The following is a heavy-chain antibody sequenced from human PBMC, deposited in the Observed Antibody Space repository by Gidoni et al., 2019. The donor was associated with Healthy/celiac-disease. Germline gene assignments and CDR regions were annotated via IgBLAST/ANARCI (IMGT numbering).Heavy chain of an antibody. V-gene: IGHV3-7*01. CDR3: ARGVLRSYVLYYFDY. CDR2: MKQDGSAK. D-gene: IGHD3-16*01. CDR1: GCTCSTYW. Sequence: EVQLVASGGGLVQPGGYLRRSWAASGCTCSTYWMSWLRQATGKGLEWVANMKQDGSAKYYVDSVKGRFTLSRDHAQNSLYLQMNSLRAEDTAVYYCARGVLRSYVLYYFDYWGQGTLVTVSS. J-gene: IGHJ4*02.